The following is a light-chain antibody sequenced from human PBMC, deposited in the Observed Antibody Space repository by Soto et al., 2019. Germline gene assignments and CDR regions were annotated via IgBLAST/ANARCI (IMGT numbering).Light chain of an antibody. CDR1: SSSIGAGYD. CDR3: QSYDNSLSAYV. V-gene: IGLV1-40*01. CDR2: SNS. Sequence: QSALAQPPSVSGAPGQKVTISCTGSSSSIGAGYDLHWYQQLPGTAPKLLLYSNSNRPSGVPDRFSGSKSGTSASLAITGLQAEDEADYYCQSYDNSLSAYVFGTGTKVTVL. J-gene: IGLJ1*01.